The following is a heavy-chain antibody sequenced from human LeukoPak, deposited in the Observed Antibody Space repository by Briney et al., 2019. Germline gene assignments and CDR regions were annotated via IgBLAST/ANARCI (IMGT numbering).Heavy chain of an antibody. CDR2: MNPSSGRT. CDR3: ARGLGVAFHYSYCYLDF. CDR1: GYTFTPYD. Sequence: ASVKVSCKPSGYTFTPYDINWLRQAGGQGLEWMGWMNPSSGRTYYSQQFPGRVTMTGDTSTRTAYMELSGLKSEDTAVYYCARGLGVAFHYSYCYLDFWGKGTTVTVS. D-gene: IGHD3-3*01. V-gene: IGHV1-8*02. J-gene: IGHJ6*03.